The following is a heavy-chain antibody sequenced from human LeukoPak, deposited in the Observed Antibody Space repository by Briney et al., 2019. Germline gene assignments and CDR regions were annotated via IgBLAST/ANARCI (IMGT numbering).Heavy chain of an antibody. CDR3: ARSAYGDYASFDY. CDR1: GGTFSSYA. D-gene: IGHD4-17*01. CDR2: IIPIFGTA. J-gene: IGHJ4*02. V-gene: IGHV1-69*13. Sequence: SVKVSCKASGGTFSSYAISWVRQAPGQGLEWMGGIIPIFGTANYAQKFQGRVTITADESTSTAYMELSSLRSEDTAVYYCARSAYGDYASFDYWGQGTLVTVSS.